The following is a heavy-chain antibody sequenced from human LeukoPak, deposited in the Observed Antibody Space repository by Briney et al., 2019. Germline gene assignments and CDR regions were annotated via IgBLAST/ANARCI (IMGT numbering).Heavy chain of an antibody. CDR3: ARDRGVAAAGTFDY. D-gene: IGHD6-13*01. CDR1: GYTFTSYG. CDR2: IIPIFGTA. J-gene: IGHJ4*02. Sequence: GASVTVSCKASGYTFTSYGISWVRQAPGQGLEWMGGIIPIFGTASYAQKFQGRVTITADESTSTAYMELSSLRSEDTAVYYCARDRGVAAAGTFDYWGQGTLVTVSS. V-gene: IGHV1-69*13.